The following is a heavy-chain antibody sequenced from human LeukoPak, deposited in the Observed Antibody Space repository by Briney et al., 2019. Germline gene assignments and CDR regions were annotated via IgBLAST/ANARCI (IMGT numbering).Heavy chain of an antibody. D-gene: IGHD3-16*01. Sequence: GGSPRLSCAASGFTFSSYWIHWVRQAPGKGLVWVSRINSDGSSANYADSVKGRFTISRDNAKNTLYLQMNSLRAEDTAVYYCARKGESGLYYWGQGTLVTVSS. CDR2: INSDGSSA. CDR1: GFTFSSYW. V-gene: IGHV3-74*01. J-gene: IGHJ4*02. CDR3: ARKGESGLYY.